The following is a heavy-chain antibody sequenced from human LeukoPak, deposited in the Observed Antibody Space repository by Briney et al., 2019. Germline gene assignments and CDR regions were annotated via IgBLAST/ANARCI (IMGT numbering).Heavy chain of an antibody. Sequence: PSGTLSLTCAVSGGSISSSNWWCWVRQPPGKGLEWIGEIYHSGSTNYNPSLKSRVTISVDKSKNQFSLKLSSVTAADTAVYYCARGGWSPEHPPDYWGQGTLVTVSS. CDR3: ARGGWSPEHPPDY. V-gene: IGHV4-4*02. CDR1: GGSISSSNW. D-gene: IGHD6-19*01. CDR2: IYHSGST. J-gene: IGHJ4*02.